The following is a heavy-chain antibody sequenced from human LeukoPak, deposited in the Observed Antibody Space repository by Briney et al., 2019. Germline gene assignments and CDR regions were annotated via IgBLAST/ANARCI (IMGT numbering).Heavy chain of an antibody. J-gene: IGHJ6*02. CDR3: ARGGDGYNGDYYYGMDV. CDR1: GFTFSSYA. CDR2: ISYDGSNK. Sequence: GGSLRLSCAASGFTFSSYAMHGVRQAPGKGLERGAVISYDGSNKYYADSVKGRFTISRDNSKNTLYLQMNSLRAEDTAVYYCARGGDGYNGDYYYGMDVWGQGTTVTVSS. D-gene: IGHD5-24*01. V-gene: IGHV3-30*04.